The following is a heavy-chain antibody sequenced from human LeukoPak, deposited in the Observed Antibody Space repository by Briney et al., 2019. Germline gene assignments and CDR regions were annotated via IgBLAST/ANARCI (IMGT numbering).Heavy chain of an antibody. J-gene: IGHJ4*02. CDR3: ARVDVGATSDY. Sequence: GGSLRLSRAASGFTFSSYEMNWVRQAPGKGLEWVSYISSSGSTIYYADSVKGRFTISRDNAKNSLYLQMNSLRAEDTAVYYCARVDVGATSDYWGQGTLVTVSS. V-gene: IGHV3-48*03. D-gene: IGHD1-26*01. CDR2: ISSSGSTI. CDR1: GFTFSSYE.